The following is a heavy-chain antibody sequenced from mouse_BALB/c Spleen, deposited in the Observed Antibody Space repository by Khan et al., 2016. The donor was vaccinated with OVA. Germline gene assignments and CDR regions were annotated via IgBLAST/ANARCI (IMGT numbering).Heavy chain of an antibody. CDR1: GFSLTDYG. CDR2: LWGGGST. J-gene: IGHJ4*01. Sequence: VELVESGPGLVAPSQSLSITCTVSGFSLTDYGVSWIRQPPGKGLEWLGILWGGGSTYYNSALKSRLSISKDNSKSPVFLKMNSLQTDDTAMYYCAKPFYAHYYAMDYWGQGTSVTVSS. D-gene: IGHD1-1*01. V-gene: IGHV2-6-5*01. CDR3: AKPFYAHYYAMDY.